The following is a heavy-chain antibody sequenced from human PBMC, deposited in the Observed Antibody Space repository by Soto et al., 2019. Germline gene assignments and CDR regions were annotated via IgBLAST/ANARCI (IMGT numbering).Heavy chain of an antibody. CDR3: ASDDYYGSGSYSYYYYYMDV. Sequence: QVQLVQSGAEVKKPGSSVKVSCKASGGTFSSYTISWVRQAPGQGLEGMGRIIPTLGIANYAQKFQGRVTITADKSTSTAYMELSSLRSEDTGVYYCASDDYYGSGSYSYYYYYMDVWCKGTTVTVSS. D-gene: IGHD3-10*01. CDR2: IIPTLGIA. J-gene: IGHJ6*03. V-gene: IGHV1-69*02. CDR1: GGTFSSYT.